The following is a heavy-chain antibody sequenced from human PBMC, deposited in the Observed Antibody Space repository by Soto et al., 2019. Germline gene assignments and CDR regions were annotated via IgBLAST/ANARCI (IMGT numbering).Heavy chain of an antibody. CDR1: GFTFSSYA. CDR3: ARKPGVDGWYFDL. V-gene: IGHV3-30-3*01. J-gene: IGHJ4*02. CDR2: ISYDGSNK. Sequence: GGSLRLSCAASGFTFSSYAMHWVRQAPGKGLEWVAVISYDGSNKYYADSVKGRFTISRDNSRNTMDLQMNSLRNEDTAVYYCARKPGVDGWYFDLWGQGTLVTVSS. D-gene: IGHD6-19*01.